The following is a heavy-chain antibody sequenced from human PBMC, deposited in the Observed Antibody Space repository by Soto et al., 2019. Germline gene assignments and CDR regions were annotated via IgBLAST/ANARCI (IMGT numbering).Heavy chain of an antibody. CDR2: IKQGGIEK. J-gene: IGHJ3*02. CDR3: LVTTSSFDI. CDR1: GFTLSTFW. V-gene: IGHV3-7*01. D-gene: IGHD4-17*01. Sequence: EVQLVEYVGDLANPGGSPRLSCAASGFTLSTFWVNLVRQAPGKGLEWVANIKQGGIEKNYVDSVKGRFTISRDETKNSLFLQMNNLRAEDTAVYYCLVTTSSFDIWGRGTTVTVSS.